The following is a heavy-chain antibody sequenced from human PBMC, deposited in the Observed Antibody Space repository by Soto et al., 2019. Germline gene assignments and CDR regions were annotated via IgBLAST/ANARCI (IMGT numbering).Heavy chain of an antibody. CDR1: GFTFSSYA. J-gene: IGHJ6*02. V-gene: IGHV3-30-3*01. D-gene: IGHD3-3*01. Sequence: QVQLVESGGGVVQPGRSLRLSCAASGFTFSSYAMHWVRQAPGKGLEWVAVISYDGSNKYYADSVKGRFTISRDNSKNTLFLQMNSLRGEDMAVYYCARGDLEWSSYYFFGMDVWGQGTTVTVSS. CDR2: ISYDGSNK. CDR3: ARGDLEWSSYYFFGMDV.